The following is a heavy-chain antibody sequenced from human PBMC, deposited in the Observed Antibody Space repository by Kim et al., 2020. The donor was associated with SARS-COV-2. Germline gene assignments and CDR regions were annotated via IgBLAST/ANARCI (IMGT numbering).Heavy chain of an antibody. J-gene: IGHJ3*02. CDR3: SSTLPSGTRFSDWFD. Sequence: GGSLRLSCGASGFTFSDYGMHWVRRASGKGLEWLAVIRCEVSSNSYADTATGRVTISSASYNTRQTAQMQSLRPEATAMAYCSSTLPSGTRFSDWFD. CDR2: IRCEVSSN. CDR1: GFTFSDYG. V-gene: IGHV3-33*01. D-gene: IGHD6-13*01.